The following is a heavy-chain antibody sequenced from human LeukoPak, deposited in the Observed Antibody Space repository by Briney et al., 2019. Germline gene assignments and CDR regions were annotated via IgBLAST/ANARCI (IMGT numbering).Heavy chain of an antibody. D-gene: IGHD6-13*01. CDR2: IQNDGSDK. Sequence: GGSLRLSCAASGINFMSSGMHWVRQAPGKGLEWVTFIQNDGSDKSYAASVKGRFTISRDNSKNTVYLHMNSLRADDTALYYCAREGGRAAAGRFDYWGQGTLVTVSS. V-gene: IGHV3-30*02. CDR1: GINFMSSG. J-gene: IGHJ4*02. CDR3: AREGGRAAAGRFDY.